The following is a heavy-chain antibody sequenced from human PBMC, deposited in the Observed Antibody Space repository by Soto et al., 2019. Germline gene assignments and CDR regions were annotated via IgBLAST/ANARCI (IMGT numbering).Heavy chain of an antibody. V-gene: IGHV1-8*01. J-gene: IGHJ6*03. CDR2: MNHNSADT. CDR1: GYSFTSYD. Sequence: QVQLVQSGAEVKKPGASVKVSCKASGYSFTSYDMNWVRQVPGQGPEWMGWMNHNSADTGYAQKFQGRMTMSRDMSTTTMYMELSGLTSEDTAVYYCARGGFLEPHMDVWGRGTTVTVSS. CDR3: ARGGFLEPHMDV.